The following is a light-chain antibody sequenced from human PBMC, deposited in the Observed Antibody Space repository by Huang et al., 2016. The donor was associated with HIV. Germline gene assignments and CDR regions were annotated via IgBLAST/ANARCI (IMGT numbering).Light chain of an antibody. CDR2: SAS. Sequence: DIQMPQSPSSLSASVGDRVTITCRASQSISSYLNWYQQKPGKAPKLLIYSASSLQGGVPSRFSGSGSGTDSTLTISSLQPEDFATYYCQQSYSSPWTFGQGTKVEIK. CDR1: QSISSY. V-gene: IGKV1-39*01. J-gene: IGKJ1*01. CDR3: QQSYSSPWT.